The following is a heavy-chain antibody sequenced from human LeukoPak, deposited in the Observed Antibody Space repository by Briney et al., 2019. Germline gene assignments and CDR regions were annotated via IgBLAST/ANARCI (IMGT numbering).Heavy chain of an antibody. Sequence: SETLSLTCTVSGGSISSGDYYWSWIRQPPGKGLEWIVYIYYSGSTYYNPSLKSRVTISVDTSKNQFSLKLSSVTAADTAVYYCARAIDRPYYYYGMDVWGQGTTVTVSS. CDR2: IYYSGST. D-gene: IGHD3-16*02. CDR3: ARAIDRPYYYYGMDV. CDR1: GGSISSGDYY. V-gene: IGHV4-30-4*01. J-gene: IGHJ6*02.